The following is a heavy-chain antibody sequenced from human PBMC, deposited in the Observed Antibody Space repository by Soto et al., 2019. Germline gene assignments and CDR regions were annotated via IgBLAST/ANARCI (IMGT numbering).Heavy chain of an antibody. CDR2: IYHSGST. Sequence: QVQLQESGPGLVKPSGTLSLTCAVSGGSISSSNWWSWVRQYPGKGLEWVGEIYHSGSTNYSPSLKSRVTISVDKSKNQFSLKRNSVTAADTAVYYCARGPGGSGYYTPYSYDYAMDVWGQGPTVTVSS. D-gene: IGHD3-3*01. J-gene: IGHJ6*02. CDR1: GGSISSSNW. V-gene: IGHV4-4*02. CDR3: ARGPGGSGYYTPYSYDYAMDV.